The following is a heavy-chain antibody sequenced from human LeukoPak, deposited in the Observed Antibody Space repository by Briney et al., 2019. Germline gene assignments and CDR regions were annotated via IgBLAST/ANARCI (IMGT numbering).Heavy chain of an antibody. CDR1: GGSISSYY. CDR2: IHYKGST. V-gene: IGHV4-59*01. CDR3: ARDGYSGNDGL. D-gene: IGHD5-12*01. J-gene: IGHJ4*02. Sequence: PSETLSLTCTVSGGSISSYYWSWIRQPPGKGLEWIGYIHYKGSTNYNPSLRSRVTISVDTSKNQFSLKLSSVTAADTAVYYCARDGYSGNDGLWGQGTLVTVSS.